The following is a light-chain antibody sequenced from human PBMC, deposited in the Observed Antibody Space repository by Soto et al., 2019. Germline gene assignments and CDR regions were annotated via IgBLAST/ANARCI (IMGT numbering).Light chain of an antibody. V-gene: IGKV3-15*01. CDR3: QQYNNWPPWT. CDR2: GAS. CDR1: QSVSSN. J-gene: IGKJ1*01. Sequence: EIVMTQPPATLSVTQGERATLSCRANQSVSSNLAWYQQKPGQAPRLLIYGASTRATGIPARFSGSGSGTEFTLTISSLQSEDFAVYYCQQYNNWPPWTFGQGTKVDIK.